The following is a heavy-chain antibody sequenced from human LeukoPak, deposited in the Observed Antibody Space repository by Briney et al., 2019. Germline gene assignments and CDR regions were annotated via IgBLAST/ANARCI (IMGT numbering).Heavy chain of an antibody. CDR1: GFTFSSYG. V-gene: IGHV3-30*02. J-gene: IGHJ4*02. CDR3: AKEKDYGSGSFSFDY. D-gene: IGHD3-10*01. CDR2: IRYDGSNK. Sequence: GGSLRLSCAASGFTFSSYGVHWVRQAPGKGLEWVAFIRYDGSNKYYADSVKGRFTISRDNSKNTLYLQMNSLRAEDTAVYYCAKEKDYGSGSFSFDYWGQGTLVTVSS.